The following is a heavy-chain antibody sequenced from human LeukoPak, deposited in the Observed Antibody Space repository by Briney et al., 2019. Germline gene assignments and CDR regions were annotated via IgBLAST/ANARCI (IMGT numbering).Heavy chain of an antibody. J-gene: IGHJ4*02. V-gene: IGHV4-34*01. D-gene: IGHD6-19*01. Sequence: PSETLSLTCADYGESFSGYYWSWIRQPPGKGLEWIGEVNHSGSTNYNPSLKSRVTISVDTSKNQFSLKLSSVTAADTAVYYCARTIDGEWLGYFGYWGQGTLVTVSS. CDR2: VNHSGST. CDR3: ARTIDGEWLGYFGY. CDR1: GESFSGYY.